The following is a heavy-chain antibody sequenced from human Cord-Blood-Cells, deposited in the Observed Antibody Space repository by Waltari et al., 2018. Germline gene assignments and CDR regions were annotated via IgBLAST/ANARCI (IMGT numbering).Heavy chain of an antibody. CDR1: GFTFSSYE. CDR3: ASEPRNWGYGY. Sequence: EVQLVESGGGLVQPGGSLRLSCAASGFTFSSYEMNWVRQAPGKGLDWVSYISSSGSTIYYADSVKGRFTISRDNANNSLYLQMNSLRAEDTAVYYCASEPRNWGYGYWGQGTLVTVSS. V-gene: IGHV3-48*03. J-gene: IGHJ4*02. CDR2: ISSSGSTI. D-gene: IGHD7-27*01.